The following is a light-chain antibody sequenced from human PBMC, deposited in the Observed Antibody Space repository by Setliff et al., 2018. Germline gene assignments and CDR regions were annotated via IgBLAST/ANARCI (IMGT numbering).Light chain of an antibody. CDR2: EVS. CDR1: STDVGTFDL. Sequence: QSVLTQPASVSASPGQSITISCTGTSTDVGTFDLVSWYQQHPGKAPKLMIYEVSQRPSGVSNRFSGSKSGNTASLTISGLQAEDEADYYCCLYAGGTSPWVFGGGTKVTVL. V-gene: IGLV2-23*02. CDR3: CLYAGGTSPWV. J-gene: IGLJ3*02.